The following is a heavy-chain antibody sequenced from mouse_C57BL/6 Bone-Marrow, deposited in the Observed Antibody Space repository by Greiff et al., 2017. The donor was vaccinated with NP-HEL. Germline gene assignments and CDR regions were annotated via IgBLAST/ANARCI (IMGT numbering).Heavy chain of an antibody. CDR3: TTPIYYGKGTWFAY. CDR1: GFNIKDDY. CDR2: IDPGNGDT. J-gene: IGHJ3*01. D-gene: IGHD2-1*01. V-gene: IGHV14-4*01. Sequence: VQLQQSGAELVRPGASVKLSCTASGFNIKDDYMHWVKQRPEQGLEWIGWIDPGNGDTEYASKFQGKATITADTSSNTAYLQLSSLTSEDTAVYYCTTPIYYGKGTWFAYWGQGTLVTVSA.